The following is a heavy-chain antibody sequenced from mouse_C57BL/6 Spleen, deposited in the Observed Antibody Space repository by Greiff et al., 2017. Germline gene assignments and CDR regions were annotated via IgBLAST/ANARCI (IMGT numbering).Heavy chain of an antibody. V-gene: IGHV1-59*01. CDR3: ARSSGSSLFDY. J-gene: IGHJ2*01. CDR2: IDPSDSYT. CDR1: GYTFTSYW. D-gene: IGHD1-1*01. Sequence: QVQLQQPGAELVRPGPSVKLSCKASGYTFTSYWMHWVKQRPGQGLEWIGVIDPSDSYTNYNQKFKGKATLTVDTSSSTAYMHLSSLTSDDSAVYYCARSSGSSLFDYWGQGTTLTVSS.